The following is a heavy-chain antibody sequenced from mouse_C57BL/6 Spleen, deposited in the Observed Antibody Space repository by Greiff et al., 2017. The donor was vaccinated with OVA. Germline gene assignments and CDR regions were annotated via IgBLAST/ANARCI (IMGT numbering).Heavy chain of an antibody. V-gene: IGHV5-6*01. J-gene: IGHJ2*01. D-gene: IGHD2-1*01. CDR1: GFTFSSYG. CDR2: ISSGGSYT. CDR3: ARHGGYGNYPYYFDY. Sequence: EVKLMESGGDLVKPGGSLKLSCAASGFTFSSYGMSWVRQTPDKRLEWVATISSGGSYTYYPDSVKGRFTISRDNAKNTLYLQMSSRKSEDTAMYYCARHGGYGNYPYYFDYWGQGTTLTVSS.